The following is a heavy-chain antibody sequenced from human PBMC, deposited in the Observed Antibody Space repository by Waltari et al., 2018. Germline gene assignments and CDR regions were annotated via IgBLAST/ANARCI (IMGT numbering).Heavy chain of an antibody. CDR2: ISGSSRTI. J-gene: IGHJ4*02. D-gene: IGHD2-15*01. CDR1: GFSFNNAW. V-gene: IGHV3-48*04. Sequence: EVQLVESGGGLVKPGGSLRLSCGASGFSFNNAWMTWVRRAPGKGLEWLSYISGSSRTIYYAGSVKGRFTISRDNAKNSLYLHMNSLRAEDTAIYYCARDKTPVDYRGQGTLVTVSS. CDR3: ARDKTPVDY.